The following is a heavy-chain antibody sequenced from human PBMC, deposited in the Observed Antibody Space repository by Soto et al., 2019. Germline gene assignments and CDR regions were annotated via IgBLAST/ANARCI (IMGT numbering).Heavy chain of an antibody. Sequence: GGSLRLSCAASGFTFSNFGMSWVRQGPGKGLEWVSYISTSSSTIYYVDSVEGRFITSRDNAKNSLYLQMNSLRGEDTAVYYWARLSAVNSGYVDYYYGMDVWGQGTTVTVSS. CDR1: GFTFSNFG. CDR3: ARLSAVNSGYVDYYYGMDV. D-gene: IGHD5-12*01. J-gene: IGHJ6*02. CDR2: ISTSSSTI. V-gene: IGHV3-48*01.